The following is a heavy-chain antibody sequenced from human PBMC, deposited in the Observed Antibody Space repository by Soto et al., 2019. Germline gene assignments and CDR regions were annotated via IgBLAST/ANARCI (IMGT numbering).Heavy chain of an antibody. V-gene: IGHV1-69*01. J-gene: IGHJ4*02. D-gene: IGHD6-13*01. CDR2: IIPIFGTA. CDR1: GGTFSSYA. Sequence: QVQLVQSGAEVKKPGSSVKVSCKASGGTFSSYAISWVRQAPGQGLEWMGGIIPIFGTANYAQKFQGRVTITADESTRTAYMELSSLRSEDTAVYYCSGLRAAAAGAYYFDYCGQGNLVTVSS. CDR3: SGLRAAAAGAYYFDY.